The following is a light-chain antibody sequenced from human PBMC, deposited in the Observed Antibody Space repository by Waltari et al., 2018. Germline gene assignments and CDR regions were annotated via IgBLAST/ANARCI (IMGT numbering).Light chain of an antibody. CDR2: VHTDGSH. CDR1: SEHSSSA. Sequence: QPVLTQSPSASASLGASVKLTCTLSSEHSSSAIAWHQQQPEKGPRYLMKVHTDGSHIKGAXXXXXFSGSSSGAERSLIISSLQSEDEADYYCQTWGSGIQVFGGGTKLTVL. V-gene: IGLV4-69*01. CDR3: QTWGSGIQV. J-gene: IGLJ3*02.